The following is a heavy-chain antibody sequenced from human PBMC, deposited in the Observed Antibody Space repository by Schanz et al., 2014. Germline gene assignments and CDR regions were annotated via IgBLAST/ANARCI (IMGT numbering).Heavy chain of an antibody. J-gene: IGHJ3*02. V-gene: IGHV3-11*01. D-gene: IGHD1-26*01. CDR3: AKVGPYSGSLGAFDI. Sequence: QVQLVESGGGLVKPGGSLRLSCAASGFIFNDYYMNWIRQAPGKGLEWLSYISRDGTTSYYADSVKGRFTISRDNAKNSLYLEMTSLRGEDTAVYYCAKVGPYSGSLGAFDIWGQGTMVTVSS. CDR2: ISRDGTTS. CDR1: GFIFNDYY.